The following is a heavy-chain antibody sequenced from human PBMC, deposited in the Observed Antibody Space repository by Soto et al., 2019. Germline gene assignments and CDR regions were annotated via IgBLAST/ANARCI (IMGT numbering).Heavy chain of an antibody. CDR1: GGSFSGYY. J-gene: IGHJ4*02. D-gene: IGHD3-9*01. CDR3: ARGPVGGITKEGYFAH. Sequence: QVQLQQWGAGLLKPSETLSLTCAVYGGSFSGYYWNWIRQPPGKGLEWIGVISQSGTINYNPSLKSRVTLSVDASKSQFSLRLTSVTAADTAVYYCARGPVGGITKEGYFAHWGQGSLLTVSS. V-gene: IGHV4-34*02. CDR2: ISQSGTI.